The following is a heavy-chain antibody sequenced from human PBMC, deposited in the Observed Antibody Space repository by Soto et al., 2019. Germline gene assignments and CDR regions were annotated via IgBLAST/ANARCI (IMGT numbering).Heavy chain of an antibody. CDR3: ARDIARLGYCSSTSCQPSAEI. D-gene: IGHD2-2*01. Sequence: TLSLTCTVSGGSISSGGYYWSWIRQHPGKGLEWIGYIYYSGSTYYNPSLKSRVTISVDTSKNQFSLKLSSVTAADTAVYYCARDIARLGYCSSTSCQPSAEIWGQGTMVTVSS. CDR2: IYYSGST. J-gene: IGHJ3*02. V-gene: IGHV4-31*03. CDR1: GGSISSGGYY.